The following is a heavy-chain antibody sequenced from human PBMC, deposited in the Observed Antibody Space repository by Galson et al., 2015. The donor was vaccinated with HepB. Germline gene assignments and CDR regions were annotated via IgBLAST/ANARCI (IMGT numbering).Heavy chain of an antibody. CDR2: INPSGGST. Sequence: SVKVSCKASGYTFTSYYMHWVRQAPGQGLEWMGIINPSGGSTSYAQKFQGRVTMTRDTSTSTVYMELSSLRSEDTAVYYCARGRPRITIFGVVTPNWFDPWGQGTLVTVSS. V-gene: IGHV1-46*03. D-gene: IGHD3-3*01. CDR1: GYTFTSYY. CDR3: ARGRPRITIFGVVTPNWFDP. J-gene: IGHJ5*02.